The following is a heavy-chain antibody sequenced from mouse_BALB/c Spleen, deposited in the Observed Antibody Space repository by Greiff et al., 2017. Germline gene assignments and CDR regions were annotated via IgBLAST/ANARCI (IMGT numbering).Heavy chain of an antibody. J-gene: IGHJ4*01. Sequence: EVQRVESGGGLVQPGGSLRLSCATSGFTFTDYYMSWVRQPPGKALEWLGFIRNKANGYTTEYSASVKGRFTISRDNSQSILYPQMNTLRAEDSATYYCSRGSTMITTRAMDYWGQGTSVTVSS. D-gene: IGHD2-4*01. CDR1: GFTFTDYY. CDR2: IRNKANGYTT. CDR3: SRGSTMITTRAMDY. V-gene: IGHV7-3*02.